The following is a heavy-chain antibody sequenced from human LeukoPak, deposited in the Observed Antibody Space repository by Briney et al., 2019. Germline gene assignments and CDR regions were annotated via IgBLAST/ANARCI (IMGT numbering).Heavy chain of an antibody. V-gene: IGHV4-59*01. J-gene: IGHJ6*03. CDR2: IYYSGST. Sequence: TSETLSLTCTVSGGSISSYYWSWIRQPPGKGLEWIGYIYYSGSTNYNPSLKSRVTISVDTSKNQFSLKLSSVTAADTAVYYCARYQYSSPSDYYYYYYMDVWGKGTTVTVSS. CDR3: ARYQYSSPSDYYYYYYMDV. CDR1: GGSISSYY. D-gene: IGHD6-6*01.